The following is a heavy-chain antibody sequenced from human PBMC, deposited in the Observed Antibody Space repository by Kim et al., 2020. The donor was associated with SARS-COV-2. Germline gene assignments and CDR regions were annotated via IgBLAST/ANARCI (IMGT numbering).Heavy chain of an antibody. V-gene: IGHV4-39*01. CDR3: ARHVRYYYYYMDV. D-gene: IGHD3-10*02. J-gene: IGHJ6*03. Sequence: NPSLKRRVTISVDTSQNQFSLKLRSVTAADTAVYYCARHVRYYYYYMDVWGKGTTVTVSS.